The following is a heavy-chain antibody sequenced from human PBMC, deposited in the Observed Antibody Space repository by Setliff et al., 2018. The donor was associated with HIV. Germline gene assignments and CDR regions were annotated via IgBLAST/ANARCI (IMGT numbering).Heavy chain of an antibody. D-gene: IGHD3-10*01. CDR3: ARDRHYSGLGSYGP. CDR2: IYRSGTT. J-gene: IGHJ5*02. Sequence: PSETLSLTCTIFGGSFGNYRWSWIRQPAGRGLEWIGRIYRSGTTDYKPSLKSRVSMSLDTSRNQFSLKLTSVTAEDTAVYYCARDRHYSGLGSYGPWGPGILVTVSS. V-gene: IGHV4-4*07. CDR1: GGSFGNYR.